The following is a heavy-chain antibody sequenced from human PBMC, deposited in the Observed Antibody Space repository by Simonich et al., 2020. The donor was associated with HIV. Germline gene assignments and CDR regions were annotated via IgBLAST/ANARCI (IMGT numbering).Heavy chain of an antibody. D-gene: IGHD1-26*01. CDR2: ITPNSGGT. J-gene: IGHJ3*02. Sequence: QVQLVQSGAEVKKPGASVKVSCKASGYTFNTYSMNWVRQAPGQGLEWMGRITPNSGGTNYAQKLQGRVTMTRDKSITTAYMELSRLRSDDTAFYYCATHGPGSYSSALDIWGQGTMVTVSS. V-gene: IGHV1-2*06. CDR1: GYTFNTYS. CDR3: ATHGPGSYSSALDI.